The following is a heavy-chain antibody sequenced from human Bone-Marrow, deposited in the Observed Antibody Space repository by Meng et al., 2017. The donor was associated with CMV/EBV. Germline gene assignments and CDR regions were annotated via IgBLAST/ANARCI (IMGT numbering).Heavy chain of an antibody. CDR2: IKQDGSEK. CDR3: ARDDVWL. J-gene: IGHJ1*01. CDR1: GFTFSRYW. D-gene: IGHD5-12*01. Sequence: GGSLRLSCAASGFTFSRYWMSWVRQAPGKGLEWVANIKQDGSEKNYVDSVKGRFTISRDNAKNSLYLQMNSLRAEDTAVYYCARDDVWLWGQGTLVTFSS. V-gene: IGHV3-7*01.